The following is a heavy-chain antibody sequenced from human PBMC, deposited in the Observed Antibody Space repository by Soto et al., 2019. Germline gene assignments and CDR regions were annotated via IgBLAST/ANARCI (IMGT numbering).Heavy chain of an antibody. V-gene: IGHV3-23*01. CDR1: GLTFSAYA. Sequence: GGSLRLSCAASGLTFSAYAMGWVRQAPGKGLEWVSTIHGGGGATHYADSVKGRFTISRDDSKNTLYAQMNSLRAEDTAVYYCAKFEGHPLEYWYLDFWGRGTLVTVSS. CDR2: IHGGGGAT. J-gene: IGHJ2*01. CDR3: AKFEGHPLEYWYLDF. D-gene: IGHD1-1*01.